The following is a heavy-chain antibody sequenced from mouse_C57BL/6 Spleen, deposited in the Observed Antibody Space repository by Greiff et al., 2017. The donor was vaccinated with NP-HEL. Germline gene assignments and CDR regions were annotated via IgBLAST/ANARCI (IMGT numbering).Heavy chain of an antibody. V-gene: IGHV5-17*01. CDR3: ARRLGQGDYFDY. D-gene: IGHD3-3*01. CDR1: GFTFSDYG. Sequence: EVKLMESGGGLVKPGGSLKLSCAASGFTFSDYGMHWVRQAPEKGLEWVAYISSGSSTIYYADTVKGRFTISRDNAKNTLFLQMTSLRSEDTAMYYGARRLGQGDYFDYWGQGTTLTVSS. CDR2: ISSGSSTI. J-gene: IGHJ2*01.